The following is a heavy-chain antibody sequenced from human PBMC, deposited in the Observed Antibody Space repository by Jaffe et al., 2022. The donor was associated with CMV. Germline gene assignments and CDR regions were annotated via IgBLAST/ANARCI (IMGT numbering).Heavy chain of an antibody. CDR1: GGSISGYY. CDR3: ASGWRPSGAFDY. D-gene: IGHD2-2*03. V-gene: IGHV4-4*07. J-gene: IGHJ4*02. CDR2: IYTSGST. Sequence: QVQLQESGPGLVKPSETLSLTCTVSGGSISGYYWSWIRQPAGKGLQWIGRIYTSGSTNYNPSLKSRVTLSVDTSKNQFSLKLSSVTAADTAVYYCASGWRPSGAFDYWGQGTLVTVSS.